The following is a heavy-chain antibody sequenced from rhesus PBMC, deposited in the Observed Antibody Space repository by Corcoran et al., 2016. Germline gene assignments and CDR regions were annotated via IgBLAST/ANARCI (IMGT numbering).Heavy chain of an antibody. CDR1: GDSVSYTRDT. CDR3: ARAGSGWLKFDY. V-gene: IGHV6-1*01. D-gene: IGHD6-31*01. Sequence: QVPLAESGSGPGEAPQNLALNCAIPGDSVSYTRDTLDWNRPSASDGLEWLGRTYYRSKWYNDYAQSVQNRITINPDTSKNQFSLQLNSVTPEDMAVYYCARAGSGWLKFDYWGQGVLVTVSS. J-gene: IGHJ4*01. CDR2: TYYRSKWYN.